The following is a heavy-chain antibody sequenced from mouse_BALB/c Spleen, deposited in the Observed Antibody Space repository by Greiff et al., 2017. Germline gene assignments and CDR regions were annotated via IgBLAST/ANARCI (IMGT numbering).Heavy chain of an antibody. CDR3: ARHDYDVWFAY. CDR2: ISDGGSYT. J-gene: IGHJ3*01. Sequence: EVKLVESGGGLVQPGGSLKLSCAASGFTFSDYYMYWVRQTPEKRLEWVATISDGGSYTYYPDSVKGRFTISRDNAKNNLYLQMSSLKSEDTAMYYCARHDYDVWFAYWGQGTLVTVSA. D-gene: IGHD2-4*01. V-gene: IGHV5-4*02. CDR1: GFTFSDYY.